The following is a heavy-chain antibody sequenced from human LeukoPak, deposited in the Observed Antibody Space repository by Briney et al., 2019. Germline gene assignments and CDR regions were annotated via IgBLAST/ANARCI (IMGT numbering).Heavy chain of an antibody. CDR1: GFTFSSFA. V-gene: IGHV3-23*01. Sequence: GGSLRLSCAASGFTFSSFAMSWVRQAPGKGLEWVSAISGSGGSTYYADSVRGRFTISRDNSKNTLYLHMNSLRAEDTALYYCARNYYEPTYDYYFDCWGQGTLVTVSS. D-gene: IGHD1-26*01. CDR3: ARNYYEPTYDYYFDC. CDR2: ISGSGGST. J-gene: IGHJ4*02.